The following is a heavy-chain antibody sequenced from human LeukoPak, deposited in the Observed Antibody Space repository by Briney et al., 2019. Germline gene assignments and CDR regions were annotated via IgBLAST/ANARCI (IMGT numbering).Heavy chain of an antibody. Sequence: GALRVSSSAPGFTFSSYAMHWVRPAPGKGVEYVSHISSNGGSKYDADAVNGRFTITRNNYKNTLYLQMSSLRAEDTAVYYCEKSLISVAGTGAFDIWGQGTMVTVSS. CDR1: GFTFSSYA. V-gene: IGHV3-64D*09. CDR2: ISSNGGSK. J-gene: IGHJ3*02. CDR3: EKSLISVAGTGAFDI. D-gene: IGHD6-19*01.